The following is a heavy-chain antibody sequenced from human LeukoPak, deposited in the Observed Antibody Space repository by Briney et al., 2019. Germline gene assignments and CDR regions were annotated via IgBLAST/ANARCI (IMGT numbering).Heavy chain of an antibody. D-gene: IGHD3-10*01. J-gene: IGHJ3*02. CDR2: INPSGGST. Sequence: ASVKVSCKASGYTFTSYYMHWVRQAPGQGLEWMGIINPSGGSTSYAQKFQGRVTMTRDTSTSTVYMELSSLRSEDTAVYYCASNRYYYGSGREAFDIWGQGTMVTVSS. CDR3: ASNRYYYGSGREAFDI. CDR1: GYTFTSYY. V-gene: IGHV1-46*01.